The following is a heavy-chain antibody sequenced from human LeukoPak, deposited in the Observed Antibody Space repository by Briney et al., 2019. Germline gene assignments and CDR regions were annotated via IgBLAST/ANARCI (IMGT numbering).Heavy chain of an antibody. D-gene: IGHD1-26*01. CDR3: ARVPRRPIVVNFDY. CDR2: IYYSGST. CDR1: GGSISSGGYY. J-gene: IGHJ4*02. Sequence: SRTLSLTCTVSGGSISSGGYYWSWIRQHPGKGLEWVGYIYYSGSTYYNPSLKSRVTISVETSKNQFSLKLSSVTAADTAVYYCARVPRRPIVVNFDYWGQGTLVTVSS. V-gene: IGHV4-31*02.